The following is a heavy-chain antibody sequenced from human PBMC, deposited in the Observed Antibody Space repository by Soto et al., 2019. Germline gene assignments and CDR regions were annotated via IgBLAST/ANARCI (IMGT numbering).Heavy chain of an antibody. CDR3: ASGTFYGDYGVYYCYYMDV. Sequence: QVQLQESGPGLVKPSGTLSLTCAVSSGSISSSNWWSWVRQPPGKGLEWIGEIYHSGSTNYNPSLKSRVTISVDKSKNQFSLKLSSVTAADTAVYYCASGTFYGDYGVYYCYYMDVWGKGTTVTVSS. D-gene: IGHD4-17*01. CDR1: SGSISSSNW. J-gene: IGHJ6*03. V-gene: IGHV4-4*02. CDR2: IYHSGST.